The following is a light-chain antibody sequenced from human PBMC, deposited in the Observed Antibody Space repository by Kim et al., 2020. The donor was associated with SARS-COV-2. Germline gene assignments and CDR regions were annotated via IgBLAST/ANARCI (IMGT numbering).Light chain of an antibody. CDR3: SSYAGRSTYV. J-gene: IGLJ1*01. CDR2: EVT. V-gene: IGLV2-8*01. Sequence: GQSVTISCTGTSSDVGGYNYVSWYQQHPGKAPKLMIYEVTKRPSGVPDRFSGSKSGNTASLTVSGLQAEDEADYYCSSYAGRSTYVFGTGTKSPS. CDR1: SSDVGGYNY.